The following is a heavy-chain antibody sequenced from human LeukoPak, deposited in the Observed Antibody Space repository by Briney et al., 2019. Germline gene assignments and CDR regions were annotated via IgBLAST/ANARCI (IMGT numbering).Heavy chain of an antibody. CDR2: IYTSGST. D-gene: IGHD1-26*01. CDR1: GGSISSYY. V-gene: IGHV4-4*07. CDR3: ARDWDPWWYFDL. J-gene: IGHJ2*01. Sequence: NPSETLSLTCTVSGGSISSYYWSWIRQPAGKGLEWIGRIYTSGSTNYNPSLKSRVTMSVDTSKNQFSLKLSSVAAADTAVYYCARDWDPWWYFDLWGRGTLVTVSS.